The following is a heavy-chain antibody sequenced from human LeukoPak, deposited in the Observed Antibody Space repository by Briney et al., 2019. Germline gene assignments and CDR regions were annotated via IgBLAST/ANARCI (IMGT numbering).Heavy chain of an antibody. V-gene: IGHV4-34*01. CDR3: ARAMLWELPIFDY. Sequence: PSETLSLTCAVYGGSFSGYFWTWIRQPPGKGLEWIGEINHSESTNYNPSLKSRVTISVGTSKNQFSLKLSSVTAADTAVYYCARAMLWELPIFDYWGQGTLVTVSS. CDR1: GGSFSGYF. D-gene: IGHD3-10*02. CDR2: INHSEST. J-gene: IGHJ4*02.